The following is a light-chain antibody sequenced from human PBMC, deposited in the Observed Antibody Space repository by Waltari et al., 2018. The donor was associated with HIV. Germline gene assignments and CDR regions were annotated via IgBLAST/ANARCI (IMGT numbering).Light chain of an antibody. CDR2: AAS. J-gene: IGKJ2*03. CDR3: QQSYSTPYR. V-gene: IGKV1-39*01. Sequence: DIQMTQSPSSLSASVGDRVTITCRASQSISSYLNWYQQKPGKAPKLLIYAASSLQSGVPSRFSVSGSGTDFTLTISSLQPEDFATYDCQQSYSTPYRFGHGTKLEI. CDR1: QSISSY.